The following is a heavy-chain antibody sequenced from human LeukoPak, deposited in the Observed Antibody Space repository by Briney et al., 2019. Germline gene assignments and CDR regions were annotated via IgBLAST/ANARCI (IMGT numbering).Heavy chain of an antibody. CDR1: GFTFSSYG. CDR3: AKEGSSGYYPDAFDI. CDR2: IWYDGSNK. D-gene: IGHD3-22*01. V-gene: IGHV3-33*06. Sequence: GGSLRLSCAASGFTFSSYGMHWVRQAPGKGLEWVAVIWYDGSNKYYADSVKGRFTISRDNSKNTLYLQMNSLRAEDTAVYYCAKEGSSGYYPDAFDIWGQGTMATVSS. J-gene: IGHJ3*02.